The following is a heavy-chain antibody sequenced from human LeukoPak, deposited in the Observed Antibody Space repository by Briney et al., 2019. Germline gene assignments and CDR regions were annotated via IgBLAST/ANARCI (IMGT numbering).Heavy chain of an antibody. CDR3: ARADRAHYYMDV. CDR2: INPSGGST. CDR1: GYTFTSYY. J-gene: IGHJ6*03. Sequence: GASVKVSCKASGYTFTSYYMHWVRQAPGQGLEWMGIINPSGGSTSYAQKFQGRVTMTWDTSTSTVYMELSSLRSEDTAVYYCARADRAHYYMDVWGKGTTVTISS. D-gene: IGHD3-10*01. V-gene: IGHV1-46*01.